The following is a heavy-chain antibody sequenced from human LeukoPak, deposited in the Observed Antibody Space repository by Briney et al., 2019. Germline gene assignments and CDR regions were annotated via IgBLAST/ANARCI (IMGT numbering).Heavy chain of an antibody. Sequence: GRSLRLSCAASGFTFSNYAFHWVRQAPGKGLDWVAVISSDGSNQYYADSVKGRFTISRDNSKNTLYLQMNSLRVEDTAVYYCARENYCSGGSCFNFDYWGQGTLVTVSS. CDR2: ISSDGSNQ. V-gene: IGHV3-30-3*01. D-gene: IGHD2-15*01. J-gene: IGHJ4*02. CDR1: GFTFSNYA. CDR3: ARENYCSGGSCFNFDY.